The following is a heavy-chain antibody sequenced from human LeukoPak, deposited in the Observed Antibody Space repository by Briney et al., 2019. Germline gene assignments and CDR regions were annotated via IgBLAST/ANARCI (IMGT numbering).Heavy chain of an antibody. D-gene: IGHD6-19*01. CDR3: ARDRDFLGSGWSNSFDY. CDR1: GFTFSSYE. CDR2: ISSSDSNI. Sequence: GGSLRLSCAASGFTFSSYEMNWVRQAPGKGLEWVSYISSSDSNIYYADSVKGRFTISRDNAKNSLYLQMNSLRAEDTAVYYCARDRDFLGSGWSNSFDYWGQGTLVTVSS. V-gene: IGHV3-48*03. J-gene: IGHJ4*02.